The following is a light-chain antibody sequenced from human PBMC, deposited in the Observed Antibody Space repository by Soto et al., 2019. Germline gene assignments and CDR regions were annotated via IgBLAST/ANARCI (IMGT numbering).Light chain of an antibody. V-gene: IGKV1-5*03. CDR1: QSISSW. Sequence: DIQMTQSPSTLSASVGDRVTITCRASQSISSWLARYQQKPGKAPKLLIYKASSLESGVPSRFSGSGSGTEFTLTISSLQPDDFATYYCQQYNSYSWTFGQGTKVDSK. CDR3: QQYNSYSWT. CDR2: KAS. J-gene: IGKJ1*01.